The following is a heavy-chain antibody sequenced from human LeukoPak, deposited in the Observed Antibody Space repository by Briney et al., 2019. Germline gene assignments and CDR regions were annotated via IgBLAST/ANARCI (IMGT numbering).Heavy chain of an antibody. V-gene: IGHV1-69*04. CDR3: AKAYCDGDCYSFNYYYYYGMDV. CDR1: GCTLTSYA. D-gene: IGHD2-21*02. Sequence: GASVKVSCNASGCTLTSYAISWVRQAPGQGLEWMGRTIPILGIANCTQKFQGRVTITADTSTSTAYMELSSLSSEDTAVYYCAKAYCDGDCYSFNYYYYYGMDVGGQGTTVTVAS. J-gene: IGHJ6*02. CDR2: TIPILGIA.